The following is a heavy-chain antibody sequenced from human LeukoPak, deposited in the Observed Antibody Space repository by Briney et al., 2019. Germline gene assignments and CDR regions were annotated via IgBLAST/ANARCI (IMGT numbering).Heavy chain of an antibody. J-gene: IGHJ4*02. CDR1: GFTPSGYG. Sequence: GFLRLSCATSGFTPSGYGLKWVRPGSGEGLEWGSYISSSTRIIYYADSVKGRLTISRDNAKNSLYLQMNSLRAEDTAVYYCARIRWGSGYAQLDYWGQGTLVTVSS. CDR2: ISSSTRII. CDR3: ARIRWGSGYAQLDY. D-gene: IGHD3-22*01. V-gene: IGHV3-48*01.